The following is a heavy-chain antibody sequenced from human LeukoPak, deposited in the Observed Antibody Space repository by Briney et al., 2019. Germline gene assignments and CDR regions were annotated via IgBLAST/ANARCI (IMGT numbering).Heavy chain of an antibody. Sequence: GASVKVSCKASGYTFTSYGLSWMRQAPGQGLEWMGWISAYNGNTNYAQKFQGRVTMTTDTSTSTAYMELRSLRFDDTAVYYCARGYSRNWLQFDPWGQGTLVTVSS. CDR3: ARGYSRNWLQFDP. J-gene: IGHJ5*02. D-gene: IGHD6-13*01. CDR1: GYTFTSYG. CDR2: ISAYNGNT. V-gene: IGHV1-18*01.